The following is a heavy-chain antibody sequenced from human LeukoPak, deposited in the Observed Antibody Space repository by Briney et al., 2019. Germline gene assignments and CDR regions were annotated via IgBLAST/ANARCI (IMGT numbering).Heavy chain of an antibody. CDR2: IRGSGGST. CDR1: AFTLNNYG. V-gene: IGHV3-23*01. Sequence: GGSLRLSCAAYAFTLNNYGMSWVRQDPGKGLEWESGIRGSGGSTYYAASVTGRFTIYRDNTKNTLYMEMNRQRGEDTAVTYCAKMSSMSAAFGSWGQGTLVTVSS. CDR3: AKMSSMSAAFGS. J-gene: IGHJ4*02. D-gene: IGHD2-2*01.